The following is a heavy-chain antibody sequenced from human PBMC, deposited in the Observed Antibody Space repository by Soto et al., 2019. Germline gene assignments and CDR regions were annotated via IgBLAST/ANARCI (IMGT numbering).Heavy chain of an antibody. Sequence: PGESLRLSCTTSGFSFGIHGMSWVRQAPGKGLEWVSDISGSGGSTNYADSVKGRFTVSRDNSKSTLYVQMNSLRAEDTAVYYCAKGAAAGTGTTIDYWGQGTLVTVSS. J-gene: IGHJ4*02. CDR2: ISGSGGST. CDR3: AKGAAAGTGTTIDY. D-gene: IGHD1-1*01. CDR1: GFSFGIHG. V-gene: IGHV3-23*01.